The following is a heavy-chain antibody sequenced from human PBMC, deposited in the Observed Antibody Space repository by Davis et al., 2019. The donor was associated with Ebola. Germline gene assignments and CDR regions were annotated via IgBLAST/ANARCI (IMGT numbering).Heavy chain of an antibody. V-gene: IGHV3-48*02. CDR2: IHSSGSPV. J-gene: IGHJ4*02. CDR1: GFTFSSYS. Sequence: GESLKISCVASGFTFSSYSFNWVRQAPGKGLEWVSYIHSSGSPVYYANSVKGRFTISRDDAKTSLYLQMNSLRDEDTALYYCSIVATRGRFDCWGQGTLVTVSS. CDR3: SIVATRGRFDC.